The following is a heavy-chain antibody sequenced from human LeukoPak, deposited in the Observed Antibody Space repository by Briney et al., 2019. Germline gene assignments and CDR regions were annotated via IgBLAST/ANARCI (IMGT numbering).Heavy chain of an antibody. Sequence: SETLSLTCTVSGGSISSYYWGWIRQPPGKGLEWIGSIYYSGSTYYNPSLKSRVIISVDTSKKQFSLKLFSVTAADTAVYYCARDYDFWSGYYSYFDYWGQGTLVTVSS. D-gene: IGHD3-3*01. CDR2: IYYSGST. J-gene: IGHJ4*02. CDR3: ARDYDFWSGYYSYFDY. V-gene: IGHV4-39*01. CDR1: GGSISSYY.